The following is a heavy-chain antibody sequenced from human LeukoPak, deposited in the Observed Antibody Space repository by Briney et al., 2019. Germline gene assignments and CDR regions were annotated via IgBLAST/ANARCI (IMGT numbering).Heavy chain of an antibody. CDR1: VASTTVRSNY. Sequence: SETLPLTAPVPVASTTVRSNYWAWFPNPPGKGLEWIGSIYYSGSTYYNPSLKSRVTISVDTSKNQFSLKLNSVTATDTAVHYCARHYGPWGQGTLVTVSS. J-gene: IGHJ4*02. V-gene: IGHV4-39*01. CDR2: IYYSGST. D-gene: IGHD3-10*01. CDR3: ARHYGP.